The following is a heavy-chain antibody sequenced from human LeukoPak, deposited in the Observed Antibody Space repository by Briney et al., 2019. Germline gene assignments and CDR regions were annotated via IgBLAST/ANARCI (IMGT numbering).Heavy chain of an antibody. Sequence: SETLSLTCAVYGGSFSGYYWSWIREPPGKGLEWLGEINHSGSTNYNPSLQSRVTISVDTSKNQFSLKLSSVTAADTAVYYCAGFNTVDYWGQGTLVTVSS. CDR2: INHSGST. J-gene: IGHJ4*02. D-gene: IGHD2-8*02. CDR3: AGFNTVDY. V-gene: IGHV4-34*01. CDR1: GGSFSGYY.